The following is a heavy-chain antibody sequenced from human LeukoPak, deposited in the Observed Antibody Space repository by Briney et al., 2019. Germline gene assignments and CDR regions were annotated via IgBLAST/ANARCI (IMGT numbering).Heavy chain of an antibody. J-gene: IGHJ4*02. CDR3: AKEIFIAAAGTFDY. V-gene: IGHV3-30*02. CDR1: GFTFSSYG. D-gene: IGHD6-13*01. CDR2: IRYDGSNK. Sequence: GGSLRLSCAASGFTFSSYGMHWVRQAPGKGLEWVAFIRYDGSNKYYADSVKGRFTISRDNSKNTLYLQMNSLRAEDTAVYYCAKEIFIAAAGTFDYWGQGTLVTVSS.